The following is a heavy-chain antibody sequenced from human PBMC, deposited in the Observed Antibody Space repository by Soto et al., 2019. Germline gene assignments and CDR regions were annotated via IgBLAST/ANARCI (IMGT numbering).Heavy chain of an antibody. CDR2: TYYRSKWYN. D-gene: IGHD3-10*01. Sequence: SQTLSLTCAISGDSVSSNSAAWNWIRQSPSRGLEWLGRTYYRSKWYNDYAVSVKSRITINPDTSKNQFSLQLNSVTPEDTAVYYCARDSPTFFPGAPDAFDIWGQGTMVTVSS. J-gene: IGHJ3*02. V-gene: IGHV6-1*01. CDR1: GDSVSSNSAA. CDR3: ARDSPTFFPGAPDAFDI.